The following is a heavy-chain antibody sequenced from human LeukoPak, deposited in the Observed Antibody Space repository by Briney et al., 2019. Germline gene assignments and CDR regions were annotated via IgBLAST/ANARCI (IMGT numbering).Heavy chain of an antibody. CDR2: INHSGST. V-gene: IGHV4-34*01. CDR3: AREDYGDLFDY. J-gene: IGHJ4*02. CDR1: GGSFSGYY. Sequence: PSETLSLTCAVYGGSFSGYYWSWIRQPPGKGLEWIGEINHSGSTNYNPSLKSRVTISVDTSKNKFSLKLSSVTAADTAVYYCAREDYGDLFDYWGQGTLVTVFS. D-gene: IGHD4-17*01.